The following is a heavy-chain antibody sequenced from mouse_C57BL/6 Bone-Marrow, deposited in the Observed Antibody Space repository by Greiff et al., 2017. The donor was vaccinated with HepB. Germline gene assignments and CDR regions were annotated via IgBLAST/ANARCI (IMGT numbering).Heavy chain of an antibody. J-gene: IGHJ4*01. V-gene: IGHV1-55*01. D-gene: IGHD2-5*01. Sequence: VQLQQPGAELVKPGASVKMSCKASGYTFTSYWITWVKQRPGQGLEWIGDIYPGSGSTNYNEKFQSKATLTVDTSSSTAYMQLSSLTSEDSAVYYCARWAYYSNLYAMDYWGQGTSVTVSS. CDR3: ARWAYYSNLYAMDY. CDR2: IYPGSGST. CDR1: GYTFTSYW.